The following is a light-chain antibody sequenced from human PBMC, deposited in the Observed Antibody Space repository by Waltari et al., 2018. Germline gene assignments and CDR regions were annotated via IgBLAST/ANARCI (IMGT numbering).Light chain of an antibody. Sequence: DIVLTQSPDSLAVSLGERATINCKSSQSVLYSHNNKNYLGWFQQKAGQPPKLLIYWASMREYGVPDRFSGSGSGTDFTLTISSLQAEDVAVYYCQQYHSVPRTFGQGTKVEI. CDR1: QSVLYSHNNKNY. V-gene: IGKV4-1*01. J-gene: IGKJ1*01. CDR2: WAS. CDR3: QQYHSVPRT.